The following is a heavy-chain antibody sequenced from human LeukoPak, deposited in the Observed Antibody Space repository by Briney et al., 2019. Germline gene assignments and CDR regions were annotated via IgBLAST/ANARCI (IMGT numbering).Heavy chain of an antibody. D-gene: IGHD3-22*01. CDR3: AKDRPNFHENSGHYYRRDGDS. Sequence: PGGSLRLSCQASGFTFYMYAMGWVRQAPGKGLEWVASMCGTAGCTFYPDSVKGRFTISRDNSKNVLYLRMNSLTAEDTAIYYCAKDRPNFHENSGHYYRRDGDSWGQGTLVTVSS. CDR1: GFTFYMYA. CDR2: MCGTAGCT. J-gene: IGHJ5*01. V-gene: IGHV3-23*01.